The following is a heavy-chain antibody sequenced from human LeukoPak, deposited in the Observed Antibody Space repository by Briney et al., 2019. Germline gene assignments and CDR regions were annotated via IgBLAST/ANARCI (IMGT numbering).Heavy chain of an antibody. CDR1: GFTFDDYT. J-gene: IGHJ6*02. CDR2: ITWNRDNI. D-gene: IGHD2-15*01. Sequence: GRSLRLSCAASGFTFDDYTMHWVRQAPGKGLEWVSGITWNRDNIGYGDSVKGRFTISRDNVKNALYLQMNSLRPEDTALYYCAKDLGSAITSALVLDVWGQGTTVIVSS. V-gene: IGHV3-9*01. CDR3: AKDLGSAITSALVLDV.